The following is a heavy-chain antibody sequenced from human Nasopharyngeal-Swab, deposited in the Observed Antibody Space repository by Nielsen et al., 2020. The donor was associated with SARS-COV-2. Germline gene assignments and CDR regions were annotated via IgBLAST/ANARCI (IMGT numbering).Heavy chain of an antibody. V-gene: IGHV2-70*11. CDR1: GFSLSPSGMC. CDR3: ARTHLNTFGGVIVHFDY. D-gene: IGHD3-16*02. CDR2: IDWDDDK. J-gene: IGHJ4*02. Sequence: SGPTLVKPTQTLTLTCTFSGFSLSPSGMCVSWIRQPPGKALEWLARIDWDDDKYYNTSLKTRLTISKDTSKNQVVLTMTNMDPVDTATYYCARTHLNTFGGVIVHFDYWGQGTLVTVSS.